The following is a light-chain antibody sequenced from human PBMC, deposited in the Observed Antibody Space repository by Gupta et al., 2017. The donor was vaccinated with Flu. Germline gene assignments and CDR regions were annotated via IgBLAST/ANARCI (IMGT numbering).Light chain of an antibody. CDR2: EYS. V-gene: IGLV2-23*01. J-gene: IGLJ3*02. Sequence: SALTQPASVSGSPGQSLTISCTGTSSDVGTYNVVSWYHQHPGKAPKLVIYEYSNRPAGVANRFSGSKSGNTASLTISGLQAEDEANYYCCSSALSNSLVFGGGTKLTVL. CDR1: SSDVGTYNV. CDR3: CSSALSNSLV.